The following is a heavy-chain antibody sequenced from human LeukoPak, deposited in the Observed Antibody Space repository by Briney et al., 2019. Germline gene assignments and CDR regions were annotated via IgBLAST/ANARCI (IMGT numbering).Heavy chain of an antibody. CDR2: ISGSGGST. J-gene: IGHJ4*02. D-gene: IGHD6-13*01. Sequence: PGGSLRLSCAASGFSFSMYSMSWIRQAPGKGLEWVSAISGSGGSTYYADSVKGRFTISRDNSKNTLYLQMNSLRAEDTAVYYCAHSSSWYNYWGQGTLVTVSS. CDR1: GFSFSMYS. CDR3: AHSSSWYNY. V-gene: IGHV3-23*01.